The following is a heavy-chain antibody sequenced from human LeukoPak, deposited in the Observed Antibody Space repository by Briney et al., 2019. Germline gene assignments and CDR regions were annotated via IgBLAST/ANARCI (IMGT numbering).Heavy chain of an antibody. CDR3: AKVSGSYSSFGAFDI. D-gene: IGHD1-26*01. CDR2: ISGSGVGT. CDR1: GFTFNSCA. V-gene: IGHV3-23*01. J-gene: IGHJ3*02. Sequence: GGSLRLSCAASGFTFNSCAMSWVRQAPGKGLEWVSAISGSGVGTYYADSVKGRFTISRDNSKNTLYLQMNSLRAEDTAVYYCAKVSGSYSSFGAFDIWGQGTMVTVSS.